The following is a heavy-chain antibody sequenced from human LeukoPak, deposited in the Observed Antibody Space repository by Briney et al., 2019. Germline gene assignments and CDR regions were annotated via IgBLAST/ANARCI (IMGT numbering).Heavy chain of an antibody. CDR3: ARESYSSSWYSDY. Sequence: GSLRLSCAASGFIFSSDAMNWVRLAPGKGLEWVSSITSSSGYIYYADSVKGRFTISRDNAKNSLYLQMNSLRAEDTAVYHCARESYSSSWYSDYWGQGTLVTVSS. CDR1: GFIFSSDA. D-gene: IGHD6-13*01. J-gene: IGHJ4*02. CDR2: ITSSSGYI. V-gene: IGHV3-21*01.